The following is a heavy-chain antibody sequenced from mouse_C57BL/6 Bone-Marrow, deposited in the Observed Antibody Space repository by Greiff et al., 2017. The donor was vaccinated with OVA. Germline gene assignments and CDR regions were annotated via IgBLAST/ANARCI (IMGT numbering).Heavy chain of an antibody. CDR1: GYTFTSYW. CDR3: VRGGEGLAY. CDR2: ISPGSGST. V-gene: IGHV1-55*01. J-gene: IGHJ3*01. Sequence: QVQLQQPGAELVKPGASVKLSCKASGYTFTSYWISWVPQRPGQGLEWIGAISPGSGSTNYPENFKSKATLTVDTTSSTAYMQVSSRTWEDPGVYECVRGGEGLAYWGQGTLVTVSA.